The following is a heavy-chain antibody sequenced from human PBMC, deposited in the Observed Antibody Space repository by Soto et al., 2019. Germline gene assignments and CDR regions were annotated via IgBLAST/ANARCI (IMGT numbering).Heavy chain of an antibody. J-gene: IGHJ4*02. V-gene: IGHV1-69*02. CDR2: IIPILGIA. CDR1: GGTFSSYT. CDR3: HTWGYSGG. Sequence: QVQLVQSGAEVKKPGSSVKVSCKASGGTFSSYTISWVRQAPGQGLEWMGRIIPILGIANYAQKFQGRVTITADKSTTTAYMELSSLRSEDAAVKSGHTWGYSGGWGQGTLVTVSS. D-gene: IGHD6-19*01.